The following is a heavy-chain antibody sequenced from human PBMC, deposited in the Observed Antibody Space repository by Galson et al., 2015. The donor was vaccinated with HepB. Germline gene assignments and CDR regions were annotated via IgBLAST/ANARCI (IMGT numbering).Heavy chain of an antibody. CDR1: GYTLTELS. CDR2: FDLEDGET. V-gene: IGHV1-24*01. D-gene: IGHD1-26*01. J-gene: IGHJ3*02. CDR3: ATVEGSGSYYRGAFDI. Sequence: SVKVSCKVSGYTLTELSMHWVRQAPGKGLEWMGGFDLEDGETIYAQKFQGRVTMTEDTSTDTAYMELSSLRSEDTAVYYCATVEGSGSYYRGAFDIWGQGTMVTVSS.